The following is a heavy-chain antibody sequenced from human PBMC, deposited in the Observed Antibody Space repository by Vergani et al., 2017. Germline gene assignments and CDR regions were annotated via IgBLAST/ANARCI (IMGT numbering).Heavy chain of an antibody. J-gene: IGHJ6*03. CDR3: ARASALYYYYYYMDV. V-gene: IGHV3-33*01. Sequence: QVQLVESGGGVVQPGRSLRLSCAASGFTFSSYGMHWVRQAPGKGLEWVAVIWYDGSNKYYADSVTGRFTISRDNSKNTLYLQMNSPRAEDTAVYYCARASALYYYYYYMDVWGKGTTVTVSS. CDR2: IWYDGSNK. CDR1: GFTFSSYG. D-gene: IGHD6-6*01.